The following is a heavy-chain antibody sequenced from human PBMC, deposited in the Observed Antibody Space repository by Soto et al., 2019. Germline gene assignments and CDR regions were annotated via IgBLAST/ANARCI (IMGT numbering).Heavy chain of an antibody. D-gene: IGHD1-1*01. CDR2: ISKSDYT. V-gene: IGHV3-21*01. CDR1: GFAFNNYG. Sequence: PGGSLRLSCTVSGFAFNNYGINWVRQAPGKGLEWVSSISKSDYTYYSDSVTGRFTISRDNAKNSVSLQINTLRVEDTAVPHGEREASKIKPTVSDFWGQGTLVTVSS. J-gene: IGHJ4*02. CDR3: EREASKIKPTVSDF.